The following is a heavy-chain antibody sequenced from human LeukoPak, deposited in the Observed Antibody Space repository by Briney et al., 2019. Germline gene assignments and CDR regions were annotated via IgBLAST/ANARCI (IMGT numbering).Heavy chain of an antibody. D-gene: IGHD6-13*01. V-gene: IGHV3-21*01. CDR2: ITGAGNFI. CDR3: TRDNQGQQLNGMDV. Sequence: RTGGSLRLSCAASGFIFSNAWMSWVRQAPGKGLEWVSSITGAGNFINYADSVRGRFSISRDNPMKSLYLQMNNLRADDSAVYYCTRDNQGQQLNGMDVWGQGTTVIVSS. J-gene: IGHJ6*02. CDR1: GFIFSNAW.